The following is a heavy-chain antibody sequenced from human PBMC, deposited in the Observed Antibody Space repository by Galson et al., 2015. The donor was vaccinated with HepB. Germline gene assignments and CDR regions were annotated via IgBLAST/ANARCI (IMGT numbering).Heavy chain of an antibody. J-gene: IGHJ6*02. CDR1: GGTFSSYA. Sequence: SVKVSCKASGGTFSSYAISWVRQAPGQGLEWMGGIIPIFGTANCAQKFQGRVTITADESTSTAYVELSSLRSEDTAVYYCACQRGYSGYDTLLGYYYYYGMDVWGQGTTVTVSS. CDR2: IIPIFGTA. D-gene: IGHD5-12*01. V-gene: IGHV1-69*13. CDR3: ACQRGYSGYDTLLGYYYYYGMDV.